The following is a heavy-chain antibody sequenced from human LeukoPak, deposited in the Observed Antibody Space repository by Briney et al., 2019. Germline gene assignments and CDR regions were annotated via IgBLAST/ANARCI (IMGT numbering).Heavy chain of an antibody. V-gene: IGHV1-69*01. J-gene: IGHJ4*02. CDR3: ARDPGYYCGGDCLNYS. Sequence: VASVKVSCKASGGTFSSYAISWVRQAPGQGLEWMGGIIPIFGTANYAQKFQGRVTITADESTSTAYMELSSLRSEDTAVYYCARDPGYYCGGDCLNYSWGQGTLVTVSS. CDR1: GGTFSSYA. CDR2: IIPIFGTA. D-gene: IGHD2-21*01.